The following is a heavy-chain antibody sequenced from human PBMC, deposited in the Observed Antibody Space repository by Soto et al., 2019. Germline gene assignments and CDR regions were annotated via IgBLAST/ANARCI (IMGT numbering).Heavy chain of an antibody. CDR2: ISGSGGST. J-gene: IGHJ4*02. Sequence: EVQLLESGGGLVQPGGPLRLSCAASGFTFSSYAMSWVRQAPGKGLEWVSAISGSGGSTYYADSVKGRFTISRDNSKNTLYLQMNSLRAEDTAVYYCAKDSGLMSGYDLHWGQGTLVTVSS. D-gene: IGHD5-12*01. CDR3: AKDSGLMSGYDLH. V-gene: IGHV3-23*01. CDR1: GFTFSSYA.